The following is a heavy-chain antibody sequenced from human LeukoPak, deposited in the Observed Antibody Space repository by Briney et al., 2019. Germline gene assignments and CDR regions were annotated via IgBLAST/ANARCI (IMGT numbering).Heavy chain of an antibody. CDR2: IYYSGST. Sequence: SETLSLTCTVSGGSISSSSYYWGWIRQPPGKGLEWIGSIYYSGSTYYNPSLKSRVTISVDTSKNQFSLQLNSVTPEDTAVYFCARDDLQLVRRLGGTTEYFYYYYMDVWGKGTTVTVSS. CDR1: GGSISSSSYY. CDR3: ARDDLQLVRRLGGTTEYFYYYYMDV. J-gene: IGHJ6*03. V-gene: IGHV4-39*07. D-gene: IGHD6-13*01.